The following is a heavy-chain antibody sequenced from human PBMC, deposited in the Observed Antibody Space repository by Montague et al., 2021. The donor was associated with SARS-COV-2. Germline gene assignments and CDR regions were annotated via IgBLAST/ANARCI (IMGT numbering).Heavy chain of an antibody. V-gene: IGHV4-31*03. CDR2: IYHTGTT. D-gene: IGHD3-10*01. Sequence: TLSLTCNVSGDSISGSRHFWNWIRQHPGKGLEWIGYIYHTGTTHYRPSLKSRATLSVDMSQNQFSLKLNSMTAADTAIYYCARGVSYGSGFLYEWGPGTLVIVSS. CDR1: GDSISGSRHF. J-gene: IGHJ4*02. CDR3: ARGVSYGSGFLYE.